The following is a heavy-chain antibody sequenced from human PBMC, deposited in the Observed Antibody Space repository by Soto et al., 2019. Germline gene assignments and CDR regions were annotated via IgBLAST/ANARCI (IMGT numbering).Heavy chain of an antibody. V-gene: IGHV1-24*01. Sequence: GASVKVSCKVSGYTLTELSMHWVRQAPGKGLEWMGGFDPEDGETIYAQKFQGRVTMTEDTSTDTAYMELSSLRSEDTAVYYCATGPILRYFDWSNWFDPQGHGSLVTVSS. D-gene: IGHD3-9*01. J-gene: IGHJ5*02. CDR1: GYTLTELS. CDR2: FDPEDGET. CDR3: ATGPILRYFDWSNWFDP.